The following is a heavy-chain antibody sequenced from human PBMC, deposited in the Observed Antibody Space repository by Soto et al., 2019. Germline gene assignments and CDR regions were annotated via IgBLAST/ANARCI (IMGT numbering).Heavy chain of an antibody. CDR1: GFTFSSYA. V-gene: IGHV3-23*01. D-gene: IGHD2-21*02. Sequence: GGSLRLSCAASGFTFSSYAMSWVRQAPGKGLEWVSAISGSGGSTYYADSVKGRFTISRDNSKNTLYLQMNSLRAEDTAVYYCAKDRAKCGGDCYSAEYFQHWGQDTLVTVSS. J-gene: IGHJ1*01. CDR2: ISGSGGST. CDR3: AKDRAKCGGDCYSAEYFQH.